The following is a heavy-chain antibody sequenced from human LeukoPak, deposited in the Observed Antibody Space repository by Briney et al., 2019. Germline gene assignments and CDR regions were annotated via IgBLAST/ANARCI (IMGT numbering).Heavy chain of an antibody. CDR1: GFTFSSYG. J-gene: IGHJ4*02. CDR2: ISYDGSNK. V-gene: IGHV3-30*18. Sequence: PGGSLRLSCAASGFTFSSYGMHGVRQAPGKGLEWVAVISYDGSNKYYSDSVRGRFTISRDNSKNTLYLQMNSLRAEDTAVYYCAKVMGRRLLWFGDGNYFDYWGQGTLVTVSS. CDR3: AKVMGRRLLWFGDGNYFDY. D-gene: IGHD3-10*01.